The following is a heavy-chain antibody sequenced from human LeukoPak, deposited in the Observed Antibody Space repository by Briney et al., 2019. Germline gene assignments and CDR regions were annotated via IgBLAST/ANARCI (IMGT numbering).Heavy chain of an antibody. J-gene: IGHJ4*02. Sequence: GGSLRLSCAASVFTFRPYAMIWVRQAPGKGLEWVSTVSGSGGSTYYADSVKGRFTISRDNSNNTLYLEMNSLRAEDTAVYYCAKGAASRGYTYVANWGQGTLVTVSS. D-gene: IGHD5-18*01. V-gene: IGHV3-23*01. CDR3: AKGAASRGYTYVAN. CDR2: VSGSGGST. CDR1: VFTFRPYA.